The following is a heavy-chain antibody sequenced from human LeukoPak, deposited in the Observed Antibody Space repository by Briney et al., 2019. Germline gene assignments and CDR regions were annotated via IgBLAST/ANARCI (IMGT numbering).Heavy chain of an antibody. CDR2: IYYSGST. CDR3: ARGHHVAAAVFDP. Sequence: SETLSLTCTVSGGSISSGDYYWSWIRQPPGKGLEWIGYIYYSGSTNYNPSLKSRVTISVDTSKNQFSLKLSSVTAADTAVYYCARGHHVAAAVFDPWGQGTLVTVSS. CDR1: GGSISSGDYY. D-gene: IGHD6-13*01. V-gene: IGHV4-61*08. J-gene: IGHJ5*02.